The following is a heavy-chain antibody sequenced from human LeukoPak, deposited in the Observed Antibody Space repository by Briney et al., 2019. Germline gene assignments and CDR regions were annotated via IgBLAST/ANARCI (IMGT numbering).Heavy chain of an antibody. CDR3: ARGRVGAATAGDWFDP. V-gene: IGHV4-34*01. Sequence: SETLSLTCAVYGGSFSGYYWSWIRQPPGKGLEWIGEINHSGSTNYNPSLKSRVTISVDTSKNQFPLKLSSVTAADTAVYYCARGRVGAATAGDWFDPWGQGTLVTVSS. D-gene: IGHD1-26*01. J-gene: IGHJ5*02. CDR1: GGSFSGYY. CDR2: INHSGST.